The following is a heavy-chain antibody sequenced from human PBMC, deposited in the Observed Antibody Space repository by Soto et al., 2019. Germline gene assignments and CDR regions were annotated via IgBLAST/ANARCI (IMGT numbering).Heavy chain of an antibody. V-gene: IGHV2-5*02. CDR1: GFSLSTSGVG. Sequence: SGPTLVNPTQTLTLTCTFSGFSLSTSGVGVGWIRQPPGKALEWLALIYWDDDKRYSPSLKSRLTITKDTSKNQVVLTMTNMVPVDTATYYCAHKRIAARSNWFDPWGQGTLVTVSS. CDR3: AHKRIAARSNWFDP. J-gene: IGHJ5*02. CDR2: IYWDDDK. D-gene: IGHD6-6*01.